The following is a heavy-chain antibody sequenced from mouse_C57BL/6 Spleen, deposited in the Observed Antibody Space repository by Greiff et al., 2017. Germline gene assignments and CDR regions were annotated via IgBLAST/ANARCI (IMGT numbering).Heavy chain of an antibody. CDR2: IDPNSGGT. J-gene: IGHJ1*03. D-gene: IGHD4-1*01. V-gene: IGHV1-72*01. Sequence: QVQLQQPGAELVKPGASVKLSCKASGYTFTSYWKHWVKQRPGRGLEWIGRIDPNSGGTKYNEKFKSKATLTVDKPSSTAYMQLSSLTSEDSAVYYCARSGTGTKGWYFDVWGTGTTVTVSS. CDR3: ARSGTGTKGWYFDV. CDR1: GYTFTSYW.